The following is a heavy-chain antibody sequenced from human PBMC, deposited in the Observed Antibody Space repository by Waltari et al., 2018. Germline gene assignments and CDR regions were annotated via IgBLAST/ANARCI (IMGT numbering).Heavy chain of an antibody. Sequence: QVQLQQWGAGLLQPSETLSLTCAVYGGSFRGYYWGWVRQPPGKGLEWIGEIKHNGTINLNPSLRSRVTMLVYTSKSQLSLKINSVTAADTAVYYCVRLEDCTGPGGNCYSGDSFAMDVWGQGTTVTVSS. CDR1: GGSFRGYY. CDR2: IKHNGTI. J-gene: IGHJ6*02. V-gene: IGHV4-34*02. D-gene: IGHD2-8*02. CDR3: VRLEDCTGPGGNCYSGDSFAMDV.